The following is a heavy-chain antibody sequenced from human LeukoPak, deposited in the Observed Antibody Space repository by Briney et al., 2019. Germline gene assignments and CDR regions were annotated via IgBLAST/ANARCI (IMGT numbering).Heavy chain of an antibody. J-gene: IGHJ5*02. CDR1: GYTFTGYY. CDR3: ARDGPVVPAAIGVPSWFDP. CDR2: INPNSGGT. V-gene: IGHV1-2*02. Sequence: ASVKVSCKASGYTFTGYYMHWVRQAPGQGLEWMGWINPNSGGTNYAQKFQGRVTMTRDTSISTAYMELSRLRSDDTAVYYCARDGPVVPAAIGVPSWFDPWGQGTLVTVSS. D-gene: IGHD2-2*01.